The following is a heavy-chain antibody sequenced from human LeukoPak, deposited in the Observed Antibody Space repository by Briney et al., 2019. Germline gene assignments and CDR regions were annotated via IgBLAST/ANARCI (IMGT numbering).Heavy chain of an antibody. CDR2: ISSSSSYI. V-gene: IGHV3-21*01. D-gene: IGHD3-10*02. Sequence: GGSLRLSCAASGFTFISYSMNWVRQAPGKGLEWVSSISSSSSYIYYADSVKGRFTISRDNAKKSLYLQMNSLRAEDTAVYYCAELGITMIGGVWGKGTTVTISS. CDR1: GFTFISYS. CDR3: AELGITMIGGV. J-gene: IGHJ6*04.